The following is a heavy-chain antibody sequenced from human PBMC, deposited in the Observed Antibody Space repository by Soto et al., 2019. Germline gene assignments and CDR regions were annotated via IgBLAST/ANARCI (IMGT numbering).Heavy chain of an antibody. Sequence: QLQLQESGSGLVKPSQTLSLTCAVSGGSISSGGYSWSWIRQPPGKGLEWIGYIYHSGSTYYNPSLKSRAXRXXDRSQYQFTLQLSSVPAADTAVYSCAAGGGLPRYCWGQGTLVTVSS. CDR1: GGSISSGGYS. CDR2: IYHSGST. D-gene: IGHD5-12*01. CDR3: AAGGGLPRYC. V-gene: IGHV4-30-2*01. J-gene: IGHJ4*02.